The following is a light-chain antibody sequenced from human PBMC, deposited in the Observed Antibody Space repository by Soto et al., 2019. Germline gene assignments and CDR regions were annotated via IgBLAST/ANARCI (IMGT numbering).Light chain of an antibody. CDR2: KAS. V-gene: IGKV1-5*03. J-gene: IGKJ2*01. CDR1: QSIISSL. Sequence: DIQMTQSPSTLSASVGDRVTITCRARQSIISSLLAWYQQKPGKPPKLLIYKASSLQSGVPSRFSGSGSGTEFTLTISSLQPDDFATYYCQQYNSYYTFGQGTKLEIK. CDR3: QQYNSYYT.